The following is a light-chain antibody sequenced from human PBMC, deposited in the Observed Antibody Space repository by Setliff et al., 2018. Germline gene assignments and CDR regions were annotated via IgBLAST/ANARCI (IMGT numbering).Light chain of an antibody. V-gene: IGLV1-44*01. J-gene: IGLJ2*01. CDR3: AAWDDSLNVVV. CDR1: SSNIGSNT. CDR2: RNN. Sequence: QSVLTQPPSASGTPGQRVTISCSGSSSNIGSNTVNWYQQLPGTAPKLLIYRNNQRPSGAPDRFSGSKSGTSASLAISGLQSEDEADYYCAAWDDSLNVVVFGGGTKVTVL.